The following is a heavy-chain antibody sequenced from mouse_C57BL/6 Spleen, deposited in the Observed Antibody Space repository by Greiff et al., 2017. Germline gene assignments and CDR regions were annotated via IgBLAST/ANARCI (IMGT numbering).Heavy chain of an antibody. J-gene: IGHJ2*01. CDR3: ARDGGSFDY. V-gene: IGHV5-16*01. CDR2: INYDGSST. CDR1: GFTFSDSY. Sequence: EVQGVESAGGLVQPGSSMKLSCTASGFTFSDSYMACVRQVPEKGLEWVANINYDGSSTYYLDSLKSRFIISRDNAKNILYLQMSSLKSEDTATYYCARDGGSFDYGGQGTTLTVSS.